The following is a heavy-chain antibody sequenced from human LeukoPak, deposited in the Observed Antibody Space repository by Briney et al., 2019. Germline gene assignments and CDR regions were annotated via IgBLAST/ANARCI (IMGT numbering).Heavy chain of an antibody. J-gene: IGHJ4*02. CDR3: AKEVGYAYGTDFDS. D-gene: IGHD4-17*01. CDR1: GGSFSGYY. V-gene: IGHV4-34*01. CDR2: INHSGST. Sequence: SETLSLTCAVYGGSFSGYYWSWIRQPPGKGLEWIGEINHSGSTNYNPSLKSRVTISVDTSKNQFSLKLSSVTAADTAVYYCAKEVGYAYGTDFDSWGQGTLVTVSS.